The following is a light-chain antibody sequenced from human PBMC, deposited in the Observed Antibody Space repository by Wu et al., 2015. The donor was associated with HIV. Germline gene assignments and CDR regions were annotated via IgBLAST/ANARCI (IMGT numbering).Light chain of an antibody. CDR1: QSISTR. J-gene: IGKJ4*01. CDR3: QQSYKSPLT. Sequence: DIQMTQSPSTLSASVGDRATITCRASQSISTRLAWYQQKPGKAPKLLIYKASSLEIGVPSRFSGSGSGTEFTLTISSLQPEDFATFYCQQSYKSPLTFGGGTKIEIK. V-gene: IGKV1-5*03. CDR2: KAS.